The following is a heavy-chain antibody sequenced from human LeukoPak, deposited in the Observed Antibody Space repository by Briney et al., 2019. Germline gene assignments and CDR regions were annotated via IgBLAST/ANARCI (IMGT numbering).Heavy chain of an antibody. D-gene: IGHD2-21*01. J-gene: IGHJ5*02. CDR3: ARDSVWWHPLDP. CDR1: GFTFDDYG. Sequence: GGSLRLSCAASGFTFDDYGMSWVRQAPGKGLEWVSGINWNGGSTGYADSVKGRFTISRDNAKNSLHLQMNSLRAEDTAVYYCARDSVWWHPLDPWGQGTLVTVSS. V-gene: IGHV3-20*04. CDR2: INWNGGST.